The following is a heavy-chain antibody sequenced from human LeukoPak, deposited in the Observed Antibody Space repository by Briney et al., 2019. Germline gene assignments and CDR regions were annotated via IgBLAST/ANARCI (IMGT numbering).Heavy chain of an antibody. CDR1: GFTFSDYS. CDR2: INSSSITI. V-gene: IGHV3-48*04. CDR3: ARSYASGPDRYLDV. D-gene: IGHD3-10*01. J-gene: IGHJ6*04. Sequence: PGASLTLSCAASGFTFSDYSMNWVRQAPGKGLEWIAYINSSSITIYHADSVKGRFSISRDNAKNSVYLQMNSLRGEDTALYYCARSYASGPDRYLDVWGKGTTDTVSS.